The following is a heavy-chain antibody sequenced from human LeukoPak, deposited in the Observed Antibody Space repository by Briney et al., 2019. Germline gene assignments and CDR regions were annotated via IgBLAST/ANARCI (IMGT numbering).Heavy chain of an antibody. J-gene: IGHJ4*01. CDR3: ARGTPRDSSGWYDFDY. D-gene: IGHD6-19*01. Sequence: ASVKVSCKASGYTFTSYYMHWVRQAPGQGLEWMGIINPSGGSTSYAQKFQGRVTMTRDTSTSTVYMELSSLRSEDTAVYYCARGTPRDSSGWYDFDYWGQGTLGTVSS. V-gene: IGHV1-46*01. CDR1: GYTFTSYY. CDR2: INPSGGST.